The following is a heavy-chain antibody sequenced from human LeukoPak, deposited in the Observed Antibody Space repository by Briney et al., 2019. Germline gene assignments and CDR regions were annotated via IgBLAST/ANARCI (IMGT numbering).Heavy chain of an antibody. D-gene: IGHD3-10*01. Sequence: PSETLSLTCAVSGGSFSGYYWSWIRQPPGKGLEWIGEINHSGSTNYNPSLKSRVTISVDTSKNQFSLKLSSVTAADTAVYYCARVDPLWFGELGYFDYWGQGTLVTVSS. CDR2: INHSGST. CDR1: GGSFSGYY. V-gene: IGHV4-34*01. CDR3: ARVDPLWFGELGYFDY. J-gene: IGHJ4*02.